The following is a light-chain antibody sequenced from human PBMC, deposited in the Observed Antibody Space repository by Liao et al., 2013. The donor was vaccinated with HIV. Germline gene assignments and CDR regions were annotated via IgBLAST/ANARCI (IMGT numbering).Light chain of an antibody. Sequence: SYELTQPPSVSVSPGQTANITCSGDNLGDKYASWYQQKPGQSPVLVIYQDNKRPTGIPDRFSGSNSGDTATLTISRVEAGDEADYYCQVWDSDTDHYVFGTGTQVTVL. J-gene: IGLJ1*01. CDR3: QVWDSDTDHYV. V-gene: IGLV3-1*01. CDR1: NLGDKY. CDR2: QDN.